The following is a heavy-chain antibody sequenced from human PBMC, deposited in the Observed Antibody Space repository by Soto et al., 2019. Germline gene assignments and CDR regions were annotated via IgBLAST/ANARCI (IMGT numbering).Heavy chain of an antibody. V-gene: IGHV1-18*01. CDR3: ARDSIVVVAATPGTYYYGMDV. J-gene: IGHJ6*02. CDR1: GYTFTSYG. Sequence: AASVKVSCKASGYTFTSYGISWVRQAPGQGLEWMGWISAYNGNTNYAQKLQGRVTMTTDTSTSTAYMELRSLRSDDTAVYYCARDSIVVVAATPGTYYYGMDVWGQGTTVTVLL. CDR2: ISAYNGNT. D-gene: IGHD2-15*01.